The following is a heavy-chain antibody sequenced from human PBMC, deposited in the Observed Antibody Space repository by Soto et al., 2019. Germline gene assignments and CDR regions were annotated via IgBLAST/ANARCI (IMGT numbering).Heavy chain of an antibody. Sequence: ASVKVSCKASGYTFTSYGISWVRQAPGQRLEWMGWISAYNGNTNYAQKLQGRVTMTTDTSTSTAYMELRSLRSDDTAVYYCARAPDYDYIWGSYRYTQYFDYWGQGTLVTVSS. V-gene: IGHV1-18*01. D-gene: IGHD3-16*02. CDR3: ARAPDYDYIWGSYRYTQYFDY. CDR1: GYTFTSYG. J-gene: IGHJ4*02. CDR2: ISAYNGNT.